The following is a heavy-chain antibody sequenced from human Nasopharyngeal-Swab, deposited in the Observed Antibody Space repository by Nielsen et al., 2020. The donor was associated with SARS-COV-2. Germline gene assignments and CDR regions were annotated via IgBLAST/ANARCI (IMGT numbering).Heavy chain of an antibody. Sequence: GESLKISCAASGFTFSSYWMSWVLHAPGKGLEWVANIKQDGSEKYYVDSVKGRFTISRDNAKNSLYLQMNSLRAEDTAVYYCARVPNIVVVPAAIRVDYYYMDVWGKGTTVTVSS. CDR1: GFTFSSYW. J-gene: IGHJ6*03. D-gene: IGHD2-2*02. V-gene: IGHV3-7*01. CDR2: IKQDGSEK. CDR3: ARVPNIVVVPAAIRVDYYYMDV.